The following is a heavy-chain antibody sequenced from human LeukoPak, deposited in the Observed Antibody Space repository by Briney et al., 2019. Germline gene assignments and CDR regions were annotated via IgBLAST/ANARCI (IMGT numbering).Heavy chain of an antibody. D-gene: IGHD6-13*01. V-gene: IGHV3-21*04. J-gene: IGHJ4*02. Sequence: PGGSLRLSCAASGFTFSSYSMNWVRQAPGKGLEWVSSISSSSSYIYYAGSVKGRFTISRDNAKNSLYLQMNSLRAEDMALYYCAKEAGPGTKGQPYYFDYWGQGTLVTVSS. CDR2: ISSSSSYI. CDR3: AKEAGPGTKGQPYYFDY. CDR1: GFTFSSYS.